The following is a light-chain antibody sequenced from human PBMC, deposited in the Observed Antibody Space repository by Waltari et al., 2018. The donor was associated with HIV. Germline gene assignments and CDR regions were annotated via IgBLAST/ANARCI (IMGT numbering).Light chain of an antibody. Sequence: EILMMQSPATLSVSLGIRVTLSCRANQSLGSNVAWYHQRPVQTPRLLVYEASTRAPDTPTRFTGSGSGTKFTLTIISLQSEDFGVYFCQQYSDWPLTFGGGTKVDIK. CDR3: QQYSDWPLT. CDR1: QSLGSN. V-gene: IGKV3D-15*01. CDR2: EAS. J-gene: IGKJ4*01.